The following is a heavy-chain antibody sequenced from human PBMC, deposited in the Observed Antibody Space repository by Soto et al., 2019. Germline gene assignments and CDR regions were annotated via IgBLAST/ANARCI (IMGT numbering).Heavy chain of an antibody. J-gene: IGHJ4*02. Sequence: QVQLVESGGGVVQPGRSLRLSCAASGFTFSSYGMQWVRQAPGKGLEWVAIISYDGSYQYYADSVKGRFTISRDNSKNTLYLQMNSLRAEDTAVYYCAKALGELSPESYDHWGQGVLVTVSS. V-gene: IGHV3-30*18. D-gene: IGHD3-16*02. CDR2: ISYDGSYQ. CDR3: AKALGELSPESYDH. CDR1: GFTFSSYG.